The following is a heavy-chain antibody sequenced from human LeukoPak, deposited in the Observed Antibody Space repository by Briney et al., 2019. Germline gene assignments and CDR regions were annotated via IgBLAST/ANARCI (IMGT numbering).Heavy chain of an antibody. CDR3: AKALFEGYCSGGSCPFDY. D-gene: IGHD2-15*01. CDR1: GFTFSSYG. J-gene: IGHJ4*02. Sequence: GGSLRLSCAASGFTFSSYGMHWVRQAPGKGLEWVAVISYDGSNKYYADSVKGRFTISRDNSKNTLYLQMNSLRAEDTAVYYCAKALFEGYCSGGSCPFDYWGQGTLVTVS. CDR2: ISYDGSNK. V-gene: IGHV3-30*18.